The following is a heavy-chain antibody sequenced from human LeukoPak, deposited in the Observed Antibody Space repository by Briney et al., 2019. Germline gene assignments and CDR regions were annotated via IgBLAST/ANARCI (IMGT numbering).Heavy chain of an antibody. J-gene: IGHJ6*03. CDR2: LSASGDNT. V-gene: IGHV3-23*01. Sequence: GGSLRLSCAASGFTFSSYAMSWVRQAPGKGLEWVSTLSASGDNTYYADSVKGRITISRDNSKNTLYLQMKSLRAEDTAVYYCAKGEVAAGYYYYMDVWGKGTTVTLSS. CDR1: GFTFSSYA. D-gene: IGHD6-13*01. CDR3: AKGEVAAGYYYYMDV.